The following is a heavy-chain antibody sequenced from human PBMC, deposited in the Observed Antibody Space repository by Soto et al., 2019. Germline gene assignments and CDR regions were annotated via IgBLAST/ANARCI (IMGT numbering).Heavy chain of an antibody. V-gene: IGHV1-69*06. Sequence: GASVKAPCTASAGTFSSYAISWVRQAPGQGLEWMGGFISIFGTANYAQTFQGRVTITADKSKSTAYMELSTLRSEDTAVYYCARAPHLAAGTEGEDSCGGMDVWGQGTPVTVSS. CDR3: ARAPHLAAGTEGEDSCGGMDV. J-gene: IGHJ6*02. CDR1: AGTFSSYA. CDR2: FISIFGTA. D-gene: IGHD6-13*01.